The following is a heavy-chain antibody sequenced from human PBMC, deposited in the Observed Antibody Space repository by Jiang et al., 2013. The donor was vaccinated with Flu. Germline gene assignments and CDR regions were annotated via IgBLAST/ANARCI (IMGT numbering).Heavy chain of an antibody. CDR2: INPNSGGT. V-gene: IGHV1-2*02. D-gene: IGHD2-2*01. CDR1: GYTFTGYY. Sequence: SGAEVKKPGASVKVSCKASGYTFTGYYMHWVRQAPGQGLEWMGWINPNSGGTNYAQKFQGRVTMTRDTSISTAYMELSRLRSDDTAVYYCARRVVPAALGRVPQYLGLDNWFDPWGQGTLVTVSS. J-gene: IGHJ5*02. CDR3: ARRVVPAALGRVPQYLGLDNWFDP.